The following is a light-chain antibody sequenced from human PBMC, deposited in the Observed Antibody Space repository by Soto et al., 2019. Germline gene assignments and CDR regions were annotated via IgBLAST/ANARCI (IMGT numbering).Light chain of an antibody. CDR3: QQYYTPPLT. J-gene: IGKJ4*01. V-gene: IGKV4-1*01. CDR2: WAS. CDR1: QSVLYSSNNKNF. Sequence: DIVMTQSPDSLAVSLGERATINCKSSQSVLYSSNNKNFLAWYQQKPRQPPKLLIYWASTREFGVPDRFSGSGSGTDFTLTISSLQAEDVAVYYCQQYYTPPLTFGGGTKVEIK.